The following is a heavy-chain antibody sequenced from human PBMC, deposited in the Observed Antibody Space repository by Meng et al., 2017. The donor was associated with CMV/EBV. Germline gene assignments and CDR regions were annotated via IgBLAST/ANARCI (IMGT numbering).Heavy chain of an antibody. V-gene: IGHV1-24*01. J-gene: IGHJ6*02. CDR2: FDPGDGET. Sequence: ASVKVSCKVSGYTLTELSMHWVRQAPGKGLEWMGGFDPGDGETIYAQKFQGRVTMTEDTSTDTAYMELSSLRSEDTAVYYCATVSVGLRFLEWLFAYGMDVWGQGTTVTVSS. D-gene: IGHD3-3*01. CDR3: ATVSVGLRFLEWLFAYGMDV. CDR1: GYTLTELS.